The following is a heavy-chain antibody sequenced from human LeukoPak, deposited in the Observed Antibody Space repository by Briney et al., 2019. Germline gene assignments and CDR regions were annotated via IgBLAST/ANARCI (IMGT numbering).Heavy chain of an antibody. D-gene: IGHD6-13*01. Sequence: GGSLRLSCAASGFTFSSYWMSWVRQAPGKGLEWVANIKQDGSEKYYVDSVKGRFTISRDNAKNSLYLQMNSLRAEDTAVYYCARVFSDSSSWYFYLLGSFDYWGQGTLVTVSS. CDR1: GFTFSSYW. V-gene: IGHV3-7*01. CDR3: ARVFSDSSSWYFYLLGSFDY. J-gene: IGHJ4*02. CDR2: IKQDGSEK.